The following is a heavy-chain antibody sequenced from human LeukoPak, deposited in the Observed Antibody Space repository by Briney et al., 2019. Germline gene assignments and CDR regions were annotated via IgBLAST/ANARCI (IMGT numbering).Heavy chain of an antibody. D-gene: IGHD5-24*01. V-gene: IGHV3-48*02. CDR2: INSNSNSI. CDR1: GFTFSSYS. J-gene: IGHJ4*02. Sequence: GGSLRLSCAASGFTFSSYSMNWVRQAPGKGLEWVSYINSNSNSIFYADSVKGRFTISRDNAKNSLYLQMNSLRDEDTAVYYCASRRDGYKLFDYWGQGTLVTVSS. CDR3: ASRRDGYKLFDY.